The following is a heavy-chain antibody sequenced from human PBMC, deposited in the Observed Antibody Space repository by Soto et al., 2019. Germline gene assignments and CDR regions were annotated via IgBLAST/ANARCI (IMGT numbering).Heavy chain of an antibody. CDR3: ARGGVNPDIVVVPAPYYFDY. D-gene: IGHD2-2*01. CDR1: GGSFSGYY. Sequence: SETLSLTCAVYGGSFSGYYWSWIRQPPGKGLEWIGEINHSGSTNYNPSLKSRVTISVDTSKNQFSLKLSSVTAADTAVYYCARGGVNPDIVVVPAPYYFDYWGQGTLVTVSS. J-gene: IGHJ4*02. CDR2: INHSGST. V-gene: IGHV4-34*01.